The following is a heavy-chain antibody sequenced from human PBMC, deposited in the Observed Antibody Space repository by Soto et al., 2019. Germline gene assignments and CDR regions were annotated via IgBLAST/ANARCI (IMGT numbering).Heavy chain of an antibody. Sequence: VVPMRDSCRAAEFTFSSYSMNCVLKTTGKGLEWVSSISSSSSYIYYADSVKGRFTISRDNAKNSLYLQMNSLRAEDTAVYYCARVPFRYDILTGYGKTFAYWGQGTLVTVSS. J-gene: IGHJ4*02. CDR2: ISSSSSYI. V-gene: IGHV3-21*01. D-gene: IGHD3-9*01. CDR1: EFTFSSYS. CDR3: ARVPFRYDILTGYGKTFAY.